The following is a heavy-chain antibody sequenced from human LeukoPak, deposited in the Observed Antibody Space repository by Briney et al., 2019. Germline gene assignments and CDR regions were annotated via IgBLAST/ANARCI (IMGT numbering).Heavy chain of an antibody. CDR2: IYWDDDK. J-gene: IGHJ4*02. CDR1: GFSLSTSGVG. D-gene: IGHD3-16*01. V-gene: IGHV2-5*02. Sequence: ESGPTLVNPTETLTLTCTFSGFSLSTSGVGVGWIRQPPGKALERPALIYWDDDKRYSPSLKSRLTITKDTSKNQVVLTMTNMDPVDTATYYCAHRRGGFETRIFDYWGQGTLVTVSS. CDR3: AHRRGGFETRIFDY.